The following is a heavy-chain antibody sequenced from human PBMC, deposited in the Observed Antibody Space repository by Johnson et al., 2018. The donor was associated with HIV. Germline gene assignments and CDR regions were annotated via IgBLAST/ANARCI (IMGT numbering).Heavy chain of an antibody. CDR1: GFTFDDYG. CDR3: ARDAPDSSGYSLDAFDI. V-gene: IGHV3-20*04. D-gene: IGHD3-22*01. CDR2: IHWNGGTT. Sequence: VQLVESGGDVVRPGGSLRLSCAASGFTFDDYGISWVRLVPGKGLEWVYGIHWNGGTTGSVDSVKGRFTISIDNAKNSLHLQMNSLRVEDTALYYCARDAPDSSGYSLDAFDIWGQGTMVIVSS. J-gene: IGHJ3*02.